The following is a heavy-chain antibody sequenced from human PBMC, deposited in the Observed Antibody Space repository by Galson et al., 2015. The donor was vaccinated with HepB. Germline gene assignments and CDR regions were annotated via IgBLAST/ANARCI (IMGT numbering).Heavy chain of an antibody. D-gene: IGHD3-16*01. V-gene: IGHV6-1*01. CDR2: TYYRSMWYN. CDR1: GDSVSSNNAA. J-gene: IGHJ4*02. CDR3: AREEADTYCFDN. Sequence: CAISGDSVSSNNAAWNWIRQSPSRGLEWLGRTYYRSMWYNDYAPSVKSRITVNPETSRNQFSLEVSAVTPDDTAVYFCAREEADTYCFDNWGQGTLVTVSS.